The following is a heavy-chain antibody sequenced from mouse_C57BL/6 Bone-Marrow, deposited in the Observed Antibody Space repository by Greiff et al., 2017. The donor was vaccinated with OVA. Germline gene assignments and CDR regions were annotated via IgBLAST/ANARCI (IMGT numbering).Heavy chain of an antibody. CDR2: ISSGSSTI. V-gene: IGHV5-17*01. J-gene: IGHJ2*01. CDR1: GFTFSDYG. CDR3: ARGWLPTYFDY. D-gene: IGHD2-3*01. Sequence: EVMLVESGGGLVKPGGSLKLSCAASGFTFSDYGMHWVRQAPEKGLEWVAYISSGSSTIYYAETVKGRFTISRDNAKNTLFLQMTSLRSEDTAMYYCARGWLPTYFDYWGQGTTLTVSS.